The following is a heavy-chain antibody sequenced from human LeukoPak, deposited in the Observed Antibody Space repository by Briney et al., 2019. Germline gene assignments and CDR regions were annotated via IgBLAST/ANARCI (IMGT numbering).Heavy chain of an antibody. CDR1: VFTFSSYA. CDR2: ISGSGGST. D-gene: IGHD1-26*01. J-gene: IGHJ4*02. CDR3: AKSRGRSSGSFNY. V-gene: IGHV3-23*01. Sequence: GGCLRLSCAASVFTFSSYAMRWVRQAPGKGLEWVSAISGSGGSTYYADSVKCRFTISRDNSKNTLYLQMHSLRAEDTAVYYCAKSRGRSSGSFNYWGQGTLVTVSS.